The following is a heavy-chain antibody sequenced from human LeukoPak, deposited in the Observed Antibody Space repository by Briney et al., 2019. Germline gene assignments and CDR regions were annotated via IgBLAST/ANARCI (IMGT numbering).Heavy chain of an antibody. J-gene: IGHJ4*02. CDR1: GFTVSSNY. Sequence: GGSLRLSCAASGFTVSSNYMSWASQAPGKGLEWVSVIYSGGRTYYADSVKGRFAISRDNSKDTLYLQMNSLRAEDTAVYYCARSLAIESYVSWYFDHWGQGTLVTVSS. CDR2: IYSGGRT. V-gene: IGHV3-53*01. CDR3: ARSLAIESYVSWYFDH. D-gene: IGHD1-26*01.